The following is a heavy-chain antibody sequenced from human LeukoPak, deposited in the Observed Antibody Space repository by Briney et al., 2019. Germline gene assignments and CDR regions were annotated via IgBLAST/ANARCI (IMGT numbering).Heavy chain of an antibody. J-gene: IGHJ4*02. CDR3: AREAGYCSSTSCYYFDY. CDR2: IYTSGGT. D-gene: IGHD2-2*01. Sequence: PSETLSLTCTVSGGSISSYYWSWIRQPAGKGLEWIGRIYTSGGTNYNPSLKSRVTMSVDTSKNQFSLKLSSVTAADTAVYYCAREAGYCSSTSCYYFDYWGQGTLVTVSS. CDR1: GGSISSYY. V-gene: IGHV4-4*07.